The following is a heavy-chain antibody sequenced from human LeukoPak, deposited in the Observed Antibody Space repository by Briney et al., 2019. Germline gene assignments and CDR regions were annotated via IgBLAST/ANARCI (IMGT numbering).Heavy chain of an antibody. CDR3: ARTDLELGDFDY. CDR2: IIPIFGTA. Sequence: SVKVSCKVSGGTFSSYAISWVRQAPGQGLEWMGGIIPIFGTADYAQKFQGRVTITADESTSTAYMELSSLRSEDTAVYYCARTDLELGDFDYWGQGTLVTVSS. CDR1: GGTFSSYA. D-gene: IGHD1-7*01. J-gene: IGHJ4*02. V-gene: IGHV1-69*13.